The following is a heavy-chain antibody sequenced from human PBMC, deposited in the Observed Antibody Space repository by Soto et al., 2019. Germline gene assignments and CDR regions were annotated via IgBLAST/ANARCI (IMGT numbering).Heavy chain of an antibody. CDR2: IYYSGST. CDR3: AREKNHYSSFLDY. D-gene: IGHD6-19*01. CDR1: GGSISSGGYY. V-gene: IGHV4-31*03. J-gene: IGHJ4*02. Sequence: QVQLQESGPGLVKPSQTLSLTCTVSGGSISSGGYYWSWIRQHPGKGLEWIGYIYYSGSTYYNPSLKRRVTILVDTSKNQFSLKLSSVTAADTAVYYCAREKNHYSSFLDYWGQGTLVTVSS.